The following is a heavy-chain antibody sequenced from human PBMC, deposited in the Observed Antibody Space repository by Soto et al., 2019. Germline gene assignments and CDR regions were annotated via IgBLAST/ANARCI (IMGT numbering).Heavy chain of an antibody. V-gene: IGHV3-11*01. CDR3: ARDDRQVLFYFYGMDV. CDR2: ISSSGNII. J-gene: IGHJ6*02. CDR1: GFTLGDYY. Sequence: PGGSLRLSCAASGFTLGDYYMSWIRQAPGKGLEWISYISSSGNIIYYTDSVKGRFTISRDNAKNSLYLQMNSLRAEDTAVYYCARDDRQVLFYFYGMDVWGQGTTVTVSS.